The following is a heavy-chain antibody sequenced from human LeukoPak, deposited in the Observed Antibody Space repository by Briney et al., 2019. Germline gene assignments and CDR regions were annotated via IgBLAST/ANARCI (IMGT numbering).Heavy chain of an antibody. V-gene: IGHV1-46*01. CDR1: GYTFTSYY. CDR2: INPSGGST. J-gene: IGHJ4*02. CDR3: ARVEVGGYGSGSYLF. Sequence: ASVKVSCKASGYTFTSYYMHWVRQAPGQGLEWMGIINPSGGSTSYAQKLQGRVTMTTDTSTSTAYMELRSLRSDDTAVYYCARVEVGGYGSGSYLFWGQGTLVTVSS. D-gene: IGHD3-10*01.